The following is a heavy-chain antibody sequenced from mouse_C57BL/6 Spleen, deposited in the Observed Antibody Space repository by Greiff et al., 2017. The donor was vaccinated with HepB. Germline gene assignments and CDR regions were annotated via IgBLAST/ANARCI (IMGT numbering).Heavy chain of an antibody. CDR3: TRDGDYLLAY. Sequence: QVQLKESGAELVRPGASVTLSCKASGYTFTDYEMHWVKQTPVHGLEWIGAIDPETGGTAYNQKFKGKAILTADKSSSTAYMELRSLTSEDSAVYYCTRDGDYLLAYWGQGTLVTVSA. J-gene: IGHJ3*01. D-gene: IGHD2-13*01. CDR2: IDPETGGT. CDR1: GYTFTDYE. V-gene: IGHV1-15*01.